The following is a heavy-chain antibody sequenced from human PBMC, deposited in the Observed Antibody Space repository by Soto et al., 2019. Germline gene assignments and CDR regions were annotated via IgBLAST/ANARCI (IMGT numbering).Heavy chain of an antibody. CDR1: GGSISSYY. V-gene: IGHV4-59*01. D-gene: IGHD5-12*01. CDR2: IYYSGST. Sequence: QVQLQESGPGLVKPSETLSLTCTVSGGSISSYYWSWIRQPPGKGLEWIGYIYYSGSTNYNPSLKSRVTISVDTSKNQFSLKLSSVTAADTAVYYCARVGWLKNQAGYYYYGMDVWGQGTTVTVSS. CDR3: ARVGWLKNQAGYYYYGMDV. J-gene: IGHJ6*02.